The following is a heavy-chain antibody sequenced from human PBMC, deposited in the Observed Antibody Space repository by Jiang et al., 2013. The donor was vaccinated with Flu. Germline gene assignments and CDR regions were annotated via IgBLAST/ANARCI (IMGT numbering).Heavy chain of an antibody. CDR3: ARQNPGGHSAHFDS. CDR2: IVPIFGIT. V-gene: IGHV1-69*04. Sequence: SGGSFSSYAISWVRQTPGQGLEWMGRIVPIFGITKYAQRFQGRVTISADISTTTIYMELSSLTSEDTAVFFCARQNPGGHSAHFDSWGQGTLVTVSS. CDR1: GGSFSSYA. J-gene: IGHJ4*02. D-gene: IGHD2-21*01.